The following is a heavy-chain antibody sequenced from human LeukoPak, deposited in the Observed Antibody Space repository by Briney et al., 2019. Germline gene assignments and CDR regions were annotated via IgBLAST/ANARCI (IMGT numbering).Heavy chain of an antibody. CDR3: ARDGEYSGSYYDY. Sequence: ASVKVSCKASGYTFTRYHMHWVRQAPGQGLEWMGMINPSGGSTSYAQKFQGRVTITRDTSASTAYMELSSLRSEDTAVYYCARDGEYSGSYYDYWGQGTLVTVSS. CDR1: GYTFTRYH. V-gene: IGHV1-46*01. J-gene: IGHJ4*02. D-gene: IGHD1-26*01. CDR2: INPSGGST.